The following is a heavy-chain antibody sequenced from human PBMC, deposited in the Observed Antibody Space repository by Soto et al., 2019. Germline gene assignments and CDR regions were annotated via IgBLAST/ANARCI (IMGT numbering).Heavy chain of an antibody. D-gene: IGHD4-17*01. Sequence: SETLSLTCTVSGDSVSKYYWNWIRQPAGKGLEWIGRIHSTRSPNYNPSLKSRVTMSVDTSKNQFSLKLNLTSVTAADTAVYCCARSPAYGDYANLDTWGQGTLVTVS. CDR3: ARSPAYGDYANLDT. J-gene: IGHJ5*02. CDR1: GDSVSKYY. CDR2: IHSTRSP. V-gene: IGHV4-4*07.